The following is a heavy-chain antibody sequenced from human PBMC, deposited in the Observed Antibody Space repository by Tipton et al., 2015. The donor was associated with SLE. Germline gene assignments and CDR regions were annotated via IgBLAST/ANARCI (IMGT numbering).Heavy chain of an antibody. V-gene: IGHV4-59*11. Sequence: TLSLTCTVSGGSISSHYWNWIRQPPGEGLEWIGYIYYSGSTNYNPSLRSRVTISVDTSKNQFSLRLNSVTAADTAVYYCARDRHYDPFAVDTWGQGTMVAVSS. CDR3: ARDRHYDPFAVDT. J-gene: IGHJ3*02. CDR1: GGSISSHY. D-gene: IGHD3-22*01. CDR2: IYYSGST.